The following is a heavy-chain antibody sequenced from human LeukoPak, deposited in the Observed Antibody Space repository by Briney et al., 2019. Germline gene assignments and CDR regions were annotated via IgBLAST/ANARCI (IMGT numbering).Heavy chain of an antibody. D-gene: IGHD3-22*01. CDR1: GFSVSTSG. CDR3: ARGRDSSGYDDAFDI. Sequence: RGSLRLSCTVSGFSVSTSGMSWVRQAQGKGLQTISAISVEGESAYYADSVKGRFTISRDNSKNTLYLQMNSLRAEDTAVYYCARGRDSSGYDDAFDIWGQGTMITVSS. V-gene: IGHV3-23*01. CDR2: ISVEGESA. J-gene: IGHJ3*02.